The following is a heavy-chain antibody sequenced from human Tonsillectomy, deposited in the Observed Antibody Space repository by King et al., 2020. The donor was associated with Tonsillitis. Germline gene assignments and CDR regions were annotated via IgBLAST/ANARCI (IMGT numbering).Heavy chain of an antibody. D-gene: IGHD3-10*01. Sequence: QLQESGPGLVKPSETLSLTCAVSGYSISSGYYWGWIRQPPGKGLEWIGSIYHSGSTYYNPSLKSRVTISVDTSKNQFSLKLSSVTAADTAVYYCARDNILYGSGSFHYWFDTWGQGTLVTVSS. CDR3: ARDNILYGSGSFHYWFDT. CDR2: IYHSGST. V-gene: IGHV4-38-2*02. CDR1: GYSISSGYY. J-gene: IGHJ5*02.